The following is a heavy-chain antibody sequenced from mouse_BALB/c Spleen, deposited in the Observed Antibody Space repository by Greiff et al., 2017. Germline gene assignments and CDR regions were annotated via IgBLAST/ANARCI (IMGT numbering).Heavy chain of an antibody. CDR3: ATGMITSYAMDY. J-gene: IGHJ4*01. D-gene: IGHD2-4*01. Sequence: DVKLQESGPGLVKPSQSLSLTCSVTGYSITSGYYWNWIRQFPGNKLEWMGYISYDGSNNYNPSLKNRISITRDTSKNQFFLKLNSVTTEDTATYYCATGMITSYAMDYWGQGTSVTVSS. CDR1: GYSITSGYY. V-gene: IGHV3-6*02. CDR2: ISYDGSN.